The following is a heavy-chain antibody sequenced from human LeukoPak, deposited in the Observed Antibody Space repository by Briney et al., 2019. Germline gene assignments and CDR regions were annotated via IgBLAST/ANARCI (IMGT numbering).Heavy chain of an antibody. CDR3: ARGGYYDYVWGSYRNDY. Sequence: GGSLRLSCAASGLTLSSYSMNWVRQAPGKGLEWVSSISSSSSYIYYADSVKGRFTISRDNAKNSLYLQMNSLRAEDTAVYYCARGGYYDYVWGSYRNDYWGQGTLVTVSS. CDR1: GLTLSSYS. D-gene: IGHD3-16*02. CDR2: ISSSSSYI. V-gene: IGHV3-21*01. J-gene: IGHJ4*02.